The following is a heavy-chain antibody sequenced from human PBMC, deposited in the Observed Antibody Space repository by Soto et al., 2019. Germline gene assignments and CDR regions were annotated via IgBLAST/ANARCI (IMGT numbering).Heavy chain of an antibody. J-gene: IGHJ3*02. Sequence: QVQLVESGGGVVQPGRSLRLSCVASGFTFSSYGMHWVRQAPGKGLEWVSVIWYDGSNKYYADSVKGRFTISRDNSKNPLYLQMNSLGAEDTAVYYCAREGGDILTGWLAFDMWGQGTMVTVSS. CDR3: AREGGDILTGWLAFDM. CDR2: IWYDGSNK. V-gene: IGHV3-33*01. D-gene: IGHD3-9*01. CDR1: GFTFSSYG.